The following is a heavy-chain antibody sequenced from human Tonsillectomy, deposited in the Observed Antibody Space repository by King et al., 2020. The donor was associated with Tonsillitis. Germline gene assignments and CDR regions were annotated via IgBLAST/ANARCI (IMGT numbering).Heavy chain of an antibody. D-gene: IGHD3-22*01. CDR3: AKAIYDSRGYYESYFDY. Sequence: QLVQSGGGLVKPGGSLRLSCAASGFTFSSYSMNWVRQAPGKGLEWVSCIISSGTYLFYADSLKGRFTLSRDNAKNSLFPQMDSLRAEDTAVYYCAKAIYDSRGYYESYFDYWGQGTLVTVSS. CDR1: GFTFSSYS. V-gene: IGHV3-21*01. J-gene: IGHJ4*02. CDR2: IISSGTYL.